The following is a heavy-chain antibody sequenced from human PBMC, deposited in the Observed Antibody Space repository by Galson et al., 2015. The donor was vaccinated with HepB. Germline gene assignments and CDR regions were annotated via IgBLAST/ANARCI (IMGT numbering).Heavy chain of an antibody. D-gene: IGHD5-12*01. CDR2: YDGPSGD. V-gene: IGHV3-33*01. CDR1: GFTYTYYG. Sequence: SLRLSCAASGFTYTYYGFHWVRQAPGKGLEWLAYDGPSGDSSPDSVKGRFITSRDSSKNTLYLQMNSLRVDDTAVYYCARVRHPWHIDYWGQGTLVTVSS. CDR3: ARVRHPWHIDY. J-gene: IGHJ4*02.